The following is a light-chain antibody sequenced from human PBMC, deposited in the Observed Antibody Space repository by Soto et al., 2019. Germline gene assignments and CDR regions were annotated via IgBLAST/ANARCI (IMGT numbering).Light chain of an antibody. CDR2: EVS. CDR1: SSDIGTYNF. V-gene: IGLV2-14*01. J-gene: IGLJ3*02. Sequence: QSALTQPASVSGSPGQSITMSCTGSSSDIGTYNFVSWYQQHADKAPRLILYEVSNRPSGVSSRFSGSKSGNSASLTISGLQPEDEAHYFCSSYAATSSLVFGGGTKLNVL. CDR3: SSYAATSSLV.